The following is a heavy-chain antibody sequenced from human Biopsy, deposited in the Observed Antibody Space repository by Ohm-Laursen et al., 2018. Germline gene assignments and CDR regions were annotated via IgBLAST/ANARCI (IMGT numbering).Heavy chain of an antibody. CDR1: GYTLTELS. CDR3: AANINVWNVNY. V-gene: IGHV1-24*01. Sequence: ASVKVSCKVSGYTLTELSMHWVRQAPGKGLEWMGGFAPENGKTVYAQNFQARVSMTEDTSTDTAYMELRSLRSEDTAVYYCAANINVWNVNYWGQGTQVTVSS. J-gene: IGHJ4*02. CDR2: FAPENGKT. D-gene: IGHD1-1*01.